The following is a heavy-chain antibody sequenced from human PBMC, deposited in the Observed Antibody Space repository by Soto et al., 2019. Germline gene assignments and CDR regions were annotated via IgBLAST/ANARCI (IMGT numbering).Heavy chain of an antibody. CDR1: GFTFSSYE. D-gene: IGHD6-6*01. Sequence: GGSLRLSCAASGFTFSSYEMNWVRQAPGKGLEWVSYISSSGSTIYYADSVKGRFTISRDNAKNSLYLQMNSLRAEDTAVYYCARAGRSRQLVSNWFDPWGQGTLVTVSS. CDR3: ARAGRSRQLVSNWFDP. V-gene: IGHV3-48*03. CDR2: ISSSGSTI. J-gene: IGHJ5*02.